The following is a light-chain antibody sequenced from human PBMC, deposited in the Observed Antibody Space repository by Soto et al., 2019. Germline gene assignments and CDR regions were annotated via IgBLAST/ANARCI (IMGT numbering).Light chain of an antibody. CDR1: SSDVGGYNY. V-gene: IGLV2-14*01. Sequence: QSALTQPASVSGSPGQSITISCTGTSSDVGGYNYVSWYQQHPGKAPKLMIYDDSNRPSGVSNRFSGSKSGNTASLTISGLQAEDEDDYYCSSYTSSSSYVFGTGTKLTVL. CDR2: DDS. J-gene: IGLJ1*01. CDR3: SSYTSSSSYV.